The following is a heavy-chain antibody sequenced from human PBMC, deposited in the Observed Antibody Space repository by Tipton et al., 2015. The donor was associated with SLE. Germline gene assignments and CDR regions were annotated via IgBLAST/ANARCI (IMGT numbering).Heavy chain of an antibody. D-gene: IGHD3-10*01. CDR3: ARWGAIRMRSFDY. CDR2: ISSSSSYI. V-gene: IGHV3-21*04. Sequence: SLRLSCAASGFTFSSYSMNWVRQAPGKGLEWVSSISSSSSYIYYADSVKGRFTISRDNAKNSLYLQMNSLRAEDTALYYCARWGAIRMRSFDYWGQGTLVTVSS. CDR1: GFTFSSYS. J-gene: IGHJ4*02.